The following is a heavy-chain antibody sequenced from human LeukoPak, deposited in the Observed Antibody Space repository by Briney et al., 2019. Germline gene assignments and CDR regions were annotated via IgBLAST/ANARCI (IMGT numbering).Heavy chain of an antibody. D-gene: IGHD5-18*01. Sequence: QSGGSLRLSCAASGFTFSSHAMSWVRQAPGKGLEWVSAVSGSGDNTYYADSVKGRFTISRDNSKNTLYLHMSSLRAEDTAVYYCASTAYYYYYLDVWGKGTTVTVSS. CDR3: ASTAYYYYYLDV. V-gene: IGHV3-23*01. J-gene: IGHJ6*03. CDR1: GFTFSSHA. CDR2: VSGSGDNT.